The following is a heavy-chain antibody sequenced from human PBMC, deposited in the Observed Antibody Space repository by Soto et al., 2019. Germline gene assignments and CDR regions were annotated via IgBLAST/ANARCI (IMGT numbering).Heavy chain of an antibody. CDR2: IYPGDSDT. CDR1: GYSFTSYW. Sequence: GESLKISCKGSGYSFTSYWIGWVRQMPGKGLEWVGIIYPGDSDTRYSPSFQGQVTISADKSISTAYLQWSSLKASDTAMYYCARLRIAPLPSPPAPDNWFDPWGQGTLVTVSS. J-gene: IGHJ5*02. V-gene: IGHV5-51*01. CDR3: ARLRIAPLPSPPAPDNWFDP. D-gene: IGHD6-6*01.